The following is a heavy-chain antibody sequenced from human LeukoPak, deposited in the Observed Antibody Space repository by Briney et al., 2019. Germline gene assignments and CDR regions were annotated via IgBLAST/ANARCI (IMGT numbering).Heavy chain of an antibody. Sequence: SETLALTCAVYGGSFSVYYWSWIRQPPGKVLEWIGEINHSGSTNYNPSLKSRVTISVDTSKNQFSLKLSSVTAADTAVYYCARGWDIVVVPAAIGDPFDYWGQGTLVTVYS. V-gene: IGHV4-34*01. CDR3: ARGWDIVVVPAAIGDPFDY. J-gene: IGHJ4*02. CDR2: INHSGST. D-gene: IGHD2-2*01. CDR1: GGSFSVYY.